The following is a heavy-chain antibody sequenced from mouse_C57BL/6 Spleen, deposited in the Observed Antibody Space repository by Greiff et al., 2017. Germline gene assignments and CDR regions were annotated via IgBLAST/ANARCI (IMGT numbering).Heavy chain of an antibody. J-gene: IGHJ2*01. CDR2: IRNKANNHAT. V-gene: IGHV6-6*01. D-gene: IGHD3-3*01. Sequence: EVQVVESGGGLVQPGASMKLSCAASGFTFSDAWMDWVRQSPEKGLEWVAEIRNKANNHATYYAVSVKGRFTISRDDSKSSVYLQMNSLRAEDTGIYYCTSHPVGYFDFWGQGTTLTVSS. CDR1: GFTFSDAW. CDR3: TSHPVGYFDF.